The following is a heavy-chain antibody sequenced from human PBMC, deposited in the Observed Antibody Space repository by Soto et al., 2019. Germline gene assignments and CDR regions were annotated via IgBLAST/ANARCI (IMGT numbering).Heavy chain of an antibody. CDR2: IYYSGST. J-gene: IGHJ5*02. CDR1: GGSISSGDYY. V-gene: IGHV4-31*03. Sequence: QVQLQESGPGLVKPSQTLSLTCTVSGGSISSGDYYWSWIRQHPGKGLEWIGYIYYSGSTYYNPSLKSRVTISVDTSTYQFSLKLSSVPAADTAVYYCARWWSGSRQGFDPWGQGTLVTVSS. CDR3: ARWWSGSRQGFDP. D-gene: IGHD3-3*01.